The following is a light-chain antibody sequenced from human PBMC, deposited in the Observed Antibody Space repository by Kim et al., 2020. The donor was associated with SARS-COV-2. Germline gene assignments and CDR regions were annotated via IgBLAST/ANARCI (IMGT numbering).Light chain of an antibody. J-gene: IGLJ3*02. CDR3: AAWDVSLNGRV. CDR1: SSNIGSKY. V-gene: IGLV1-47*01. Sequence: GQRVTIFGSGGSSNIGSKYFLWYQQLPATAPKLLIYSNDPLPAGVPDRCSGSKSGTAASLASSGLRSEDEAQYYCAAWDVSLNGRVFGGGTQLTVL. CDR2: SND.